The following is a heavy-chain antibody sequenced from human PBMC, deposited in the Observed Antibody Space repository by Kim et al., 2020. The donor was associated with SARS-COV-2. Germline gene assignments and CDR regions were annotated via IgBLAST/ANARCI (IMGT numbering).Heavy chain of an antibody. J-gene: IGHJ5*02. V-gene: IGHV3-74*01. CDR2: INSDGRST. CDR1: GFTFSSYW. CDR3: ARDLGSRGWDSWFDP. D-gene: IGHD6-19*01. Sequence: GGSLRLSCAASGFTFSSYWMHWVRQAPGKGPVWVSRINSDGRSTTYADSVKGRFTVSRDNTKNTLYLQMNSLTSEDTAVYYCARDLGSRGWDSWFDPWGQETLVTVSS.